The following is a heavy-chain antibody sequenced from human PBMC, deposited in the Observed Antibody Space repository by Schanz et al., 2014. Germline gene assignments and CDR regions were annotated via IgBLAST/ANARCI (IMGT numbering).Heavy chain of an antibody. CDR3: ARKMKLGVYGGKGHDSLDI. Sequence: VQLVESGGGVVQPGRSLRLSCAASGFTFSSYAMTWVRQAPGMGLEWVSAISGRDGSTYYADSVRGRFTISRDNSKNTLYLQMNTLRAEDTAVYYCARKMKLGVYGGKGHDSLDIWGQGTMXTVSS. D-gene: IGHD4-17*01. CDR1: GFTFSSYA. J-gene: IGHJ3*02. CDR2: ISGRDGST. V-gene: IGHV3-23*04.